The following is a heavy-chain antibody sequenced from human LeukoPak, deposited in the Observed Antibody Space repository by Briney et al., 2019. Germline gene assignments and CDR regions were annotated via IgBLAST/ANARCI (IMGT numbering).Heavy chain of an antibody. CDR3: ARRSGRFWSGYYNWFDP. Sequence: SETLSLTCTVSGGSISSSSYYWGWIRQPPGKGLEWIGSIYYSGSTYYNPSLKSRVTISVDTSKNQFSLKLSSVTAADTAVYYCARRSGRFWSGYYNWFDPWGQGTLVTVSS. CDR2: IYYSGST. CDR1: GGSISSSSYY. J-gene: IGHJ5*02. D-gene: IGHD3-3*01. V-gene: IGHV4-39*01.